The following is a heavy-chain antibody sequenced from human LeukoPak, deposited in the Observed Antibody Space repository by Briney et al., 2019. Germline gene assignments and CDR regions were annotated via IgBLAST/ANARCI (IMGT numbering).Heavy chain of an antibody. V-gene: IGHV3-74*01. CDR3: ARESSGGGYSPGHDY. J-gene: IGHJ4*02. Sequence: GGSLRLSCAASGFTFSSYWMHWVRQAPGKGLVWISHINSDGSDISYADSVKGRFTISRDNAKNTLYLQMNRLRAEDTAVYYCARESSGGGYSPGHDYWGQGTLVTVSS. CDR1: GFTFSSYW. D-gene: IGHD5-18*01. CDR2: INSDGSDI.